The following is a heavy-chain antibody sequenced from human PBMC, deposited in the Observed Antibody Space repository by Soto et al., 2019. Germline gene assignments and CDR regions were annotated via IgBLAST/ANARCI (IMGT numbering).Heavy chain of an antibody. J-gene: IGHJ4*02. V-gene: IGHV3-23*01. CDR1: GFTFNNYA. CDR3: AKPSAYGDFAGSFDS. Sequence: EVHLLESGGGLVQRGGSLRLSCVASGFTFNNYAMNWVRQAPGKGLGWVSNIGGRGGNTFYADSMRGRFTISRDNSKNTVYLQMNNLRVDDSATYYCAKPSAYGDFAGSFDSWGQGTLVTVSP. D-gene: IGHD4-17*01. CDR2: IGGRGGNT.